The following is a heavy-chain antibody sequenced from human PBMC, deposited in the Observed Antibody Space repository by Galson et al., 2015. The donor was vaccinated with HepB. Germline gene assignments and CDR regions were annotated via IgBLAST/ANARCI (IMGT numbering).Heavy chain of an antibody. Sequence: SLRLSCAAPAFSFSSFGMNWFRQAPGKGPEWISYIGPSGSDRKYADSVKGRFTISRDNAKNSLYLEMNSLRDEDTAVYYCARDPYGAGNCWGQGTLVTVSS. CDR3: ARDPYGAGNC. CDR1: AFSFSSFG. J-gene: IGHJ4*02. V-gene: IGHV3-48*02. D-gene: IGHD3-10*01. CDR2: IGPSGSDR.